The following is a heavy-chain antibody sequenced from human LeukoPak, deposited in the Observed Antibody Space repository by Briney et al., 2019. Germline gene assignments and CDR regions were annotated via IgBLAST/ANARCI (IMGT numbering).Heavy chain of an antibody. D-gene: IGHD3-22*01. Sequence: GGSLRLSCSASGFTFSSYAMHWVRQAPGKGLEWVSGISGSGGSTYYADSVKGRFSISRDNSKNTLYLQMNSLRAEDTAVYYCAKEPRRGYYDSSGYFDYWGQGTLVTVSS. CDR3: AKEPRRGYYDSSGYFDY. J-gene: IGHJ4*02. CDR1: GFTFSSYA. V-gene: IGHV3-23*01. CDR2: ISGSGGST.